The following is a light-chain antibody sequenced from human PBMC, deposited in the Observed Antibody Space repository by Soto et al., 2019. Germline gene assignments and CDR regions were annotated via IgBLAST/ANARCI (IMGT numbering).Light chain of an antibody. CDR3: QQSYVSPYT. CDR1: QNINNY. Sequence: DIQMTQSPSSLSASVGDRVTITCRASQNINNYLNWYQQKPGKAPKLLIDAASRLQTGVTSRFSGSGSETDFTLTISSLQPEDVATYYCQQSYVSPYTFGQGTKLETK. J-gene: IGKJ2*01. V-gene: IGKV1-39*01. CDR2: AAS.